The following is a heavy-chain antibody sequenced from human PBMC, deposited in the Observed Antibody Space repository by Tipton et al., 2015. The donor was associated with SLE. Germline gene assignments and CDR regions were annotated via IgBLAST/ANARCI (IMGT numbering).Heavy chain of an antibody. CDR2: VNPTGST. CDR1: GGPFSDHF. D-gene: IGHD6-6*01. J-gene: IGHJ6*03. CDR3: ARGRRYSRSSLFRYSNYYMDV. V-gene: IGHV4-34*01. Sequence: AGLVKPSETLSLTCAVYGGPFSDHFWNWIRQTPGKGLEWIGEVNPTGSTNYNPSLESRVSLSVDTSKNQLSLTVTSVVAADAAVYYCARGRRYSRSSLFRYSNYYMDVWGKGTTVTVSS.